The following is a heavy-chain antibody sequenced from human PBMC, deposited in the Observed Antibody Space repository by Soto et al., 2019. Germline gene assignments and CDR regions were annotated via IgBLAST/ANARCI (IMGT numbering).Heavy chain of an antibody. V-gene: IGHV1-18*01. Sequence: QVQLVQSGAEVKKPGASVKVSCEASGYTFTSHGISWMRQAPGQGLEWMGWISTYGGDTEVAKKFQARVTMTTDTSTSTGYMELRSLRSDDTAIYDWSRRERRCCSGRSCYYVMDVWGQGTTVTVSS. CDR2: ISTYGGDT. D-gene: IGHD2-15*01. CDR1: GYTFTSHG. J-gene: IGHJ6*02. CDR3: SRRERRCCSGRSCYYVMDV.